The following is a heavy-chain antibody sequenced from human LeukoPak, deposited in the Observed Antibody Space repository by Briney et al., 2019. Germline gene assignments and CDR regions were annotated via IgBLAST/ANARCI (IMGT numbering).Heavy chain of an antibody. CDR3: ARGRTEWGVRFLEWLLFFDY. Sequence: SETLSLTCAVYGGSFSGYYWSWIRQPPGKGLEWIGEINHSGSTNYNPSLKTRVTISVDTSRNKFSLKLSSVTAADTAVYYCARGRTEWGVRFLEWLLFFDYWGQGTLVTVSS. J-gene: IGHJ4*02. CDR1: GGSFSGYY. V-gene: IGHV4-34*01. CDR2: INHSGST. D-gene: IGHD3-3*01.